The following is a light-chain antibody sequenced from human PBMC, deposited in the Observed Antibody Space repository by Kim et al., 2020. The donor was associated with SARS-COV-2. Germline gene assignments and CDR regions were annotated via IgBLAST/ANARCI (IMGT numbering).Light chain of an antibody. CDR1: SLRKYF. Sequence: SSELTQDPAVSVALGQTVRITCQGDSLRKYFASWYQQKPGQAPVLVIFSKNNRPSGIPDRFSGSSSGNTAYLTITGAQAEDEADYYCNSRDSSGDHPSVF. CDR3: NSRDSSGDHPSV. J-gene: IGLJ3*02. V-gene: IGLV3-19*01. CDR2: SKN.